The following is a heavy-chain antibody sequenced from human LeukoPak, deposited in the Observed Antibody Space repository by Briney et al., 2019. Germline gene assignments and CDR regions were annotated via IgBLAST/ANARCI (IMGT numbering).Heavy chain of an antibody. V-gene: IGHV3-20*04. CDR1: GFTFDDYG. Sequence: GGSLRLSCAASGFTFDDYGLSWVRQAPGKGLEWVSGINWNGGNTGYADSVKGRSTISRDNAKNSLYLQMNSLRAEDTALYYCAKILYSGYESTDYYYYGMDVWGQGTTVTVSS. CDR2: INWNGGNT. J-gene: IGHJ6*02. CDR3: AKILYSGYESTDYYYYGMDV. D-gene: IGHD5-12*01.